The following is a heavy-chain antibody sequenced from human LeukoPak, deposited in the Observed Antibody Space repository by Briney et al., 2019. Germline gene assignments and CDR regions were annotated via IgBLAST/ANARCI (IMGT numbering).Heavy chain of an antibody. CDR2: INWNGGST. V-gene: IGHV3-20*04. D-gene: IGHD6-19*01. CDR1: GFEFDDYG. Sequence: GGSLRLSCAASGFEFDDYGMSWVRQAPGKGLEWVSSINWNGGSTGYADSVKGRFTISRDNAKKSLYLQMNSLRDEDTALYYCARGGRAVAGVRFYYNGMDVWGQGTTVTVSS. CDR3: ARGGRAVAGVRFYYNGMDV. J-gene: IGHJ6*02.